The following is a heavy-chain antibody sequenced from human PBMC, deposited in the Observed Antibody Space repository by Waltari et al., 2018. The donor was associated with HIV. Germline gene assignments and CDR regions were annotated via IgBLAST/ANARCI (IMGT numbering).Heavy chain of an antibody. J-gene: IGHJ4*02. CDR1: GLRFGRYG. V-gene: IGHV3-33*01. D-gene: IGHD6-19*01. CDR2: IWHDGSKK. CDR3: ARDPGTLLIAVAGAFDY. Sequence: QLQLVEFGGGLVRPGRSLSLPCAASGLRFGRYGMHWVRQAPGKGLEWVAVIWHDGSKKYYAGSVKGRFTVSRDTSKNTLYLEMNRLRAEDTAVYHCARDPGTLLIAVAGAFDYWGPGIPVTVSS.